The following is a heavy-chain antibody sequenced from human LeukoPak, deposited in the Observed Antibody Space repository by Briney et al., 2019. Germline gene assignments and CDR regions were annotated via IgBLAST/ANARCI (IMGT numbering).Heavy chain of an antibody. CDR2: IYHSGST. CDR1: GYSISSGYY. V-gene: IGHV4-38-2*02. CDR3: ARDDSSSQNNWFDP. D-gene: IGHD6-13*01. J-gene: IGHJ5*02. Sequence: PSETLSLTCTVSGYSISSGYYWGWIRQPPGKGLEWIGSIYHSGSTYYNPSLKSRVTISVDTSKNQFSLKLSSVTAADTAVYYCARDDSSSQNNWFDPWGQGTLVTVSS.